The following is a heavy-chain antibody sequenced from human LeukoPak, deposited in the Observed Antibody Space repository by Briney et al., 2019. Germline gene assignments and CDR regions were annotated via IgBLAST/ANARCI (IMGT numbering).Heavy chain of an antibody. CDR2: INQDGCEK. J-gene: IGHJ4*02. V-gene: IGHV3-7*01. CDR3: ARDGVRDGLYFDR. D-gene: IGHD5-24*01. Sequence: GGSLRLSCAASGFTFSNYSMNWVRQAPGKGLEWVASINQDGCEKYYLDSVKGRFTTSRDNAKNSLYLQMNSLRDEDTAVYSCARDGVRDGLYFDRWGQGTLVTVSS. CDR1: GFTFSNYS.